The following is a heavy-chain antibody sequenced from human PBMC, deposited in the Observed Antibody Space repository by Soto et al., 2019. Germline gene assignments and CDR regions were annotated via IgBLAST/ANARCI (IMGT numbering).Heavy chain of an antibody. CDR3: ARAFYDSSAAGVAFDL. J-gene: IGHJ3*01. V-gene: IGHV4-59*11. CDR1: GGYFRSHY. Sequence: SETLSLTCMVSGGYFRSHYWAWSPQSPGQGLKGLAHMCYSSRGGIRTNPSLKSRVSISVVTSTNHISLRLTSVTAADTAVYYCARAFYDSSAAGVAFDLWGPGTMVTVS. CDR2: MCYSSRGGI. D-gene: IGHD3-16*01.